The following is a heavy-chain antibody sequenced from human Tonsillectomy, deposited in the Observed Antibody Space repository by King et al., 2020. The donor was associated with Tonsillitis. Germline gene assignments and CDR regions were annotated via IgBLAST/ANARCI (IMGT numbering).Heavy chain of an antibody. CDR3: AKDLVANRLSYFDL. J-gene: IGHJ2*01. V-gene: IGHV3-23*04. Sequence: VQLVESGGGLVQRGGFLRLSCAASGFTFSSYAMSWVRQAPGKGLEWVSAISGSGGSTYYADSVKGRFTISRGNSKNTLFLQMNSLRAEDTAVYYCAKDLVANRLSYFDLWGRGTLVTVSS. CDR2: ISGSGGST. D-gene: IGHD2-15*01. CDR1: GFTFSSYA.